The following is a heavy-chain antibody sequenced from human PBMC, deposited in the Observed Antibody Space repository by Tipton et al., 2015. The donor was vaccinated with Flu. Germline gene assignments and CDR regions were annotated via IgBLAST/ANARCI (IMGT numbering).Heavy chain of an antibody. Sequence: TLSLTCAVYGGSFSGYYWSWIRQPPGKGLEWIGEINHSGSTNYNPSLKSRVTISVDTSKNQFSLKLSSVTAADTAVYYCGRLGYSSGWDFDPWGQGTLVTVSS. CDR3: GRLGYSSGWDFDP. J-gene: IGHJ5*02. D-gene: IGHD6-19*01. CDR1: GGSFSGYY. CDR2: INHSGST. V-gene: IGHV4-34*01.